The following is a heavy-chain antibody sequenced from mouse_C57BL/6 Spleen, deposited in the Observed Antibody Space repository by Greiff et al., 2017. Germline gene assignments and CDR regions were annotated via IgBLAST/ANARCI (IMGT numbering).Heavy chain of an antibody. CDR1: GYTFTDYE. V-gene: IGHV1-15*01. Sequence: VQLQESGAELVRPGASVTLSCKASGYTFTDYEMHWVKQTPVHGLEWIGAIDPATGGTAYNQKFKGKAILTADKSSSTAYMELRSLTSEDSAVYYCTREDYDVWFAYWGQGTLVTVSA. D-gene: IGHD2-4*01. CDR3: TREDYDVWFAY. J-gene: IGHJ3*01. CDR2: IDPATGGT.